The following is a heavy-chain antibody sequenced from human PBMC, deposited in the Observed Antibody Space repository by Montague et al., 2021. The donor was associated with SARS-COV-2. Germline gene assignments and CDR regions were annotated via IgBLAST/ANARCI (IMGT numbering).Heavy chain of an antibody. CDR2: IYYLGTT. D-gene: IGHD6-19*01. J-gene: IGHJ6*02. V-gene: IGHV4-59*11. CDR1: GGSISGHY. CDR3: ARNGGAAVPGLLLGMDI. Sequence: SETLSLTCIVSGGSISGHYWSWVRQTPKKGLEWIGNIYYLGTTNYNPSLKTRVTFSVDTSKNQLSLMLTSVTAADTGAYYCARNGGAAVPGLLLGMDIWGQGTTVTVSS.